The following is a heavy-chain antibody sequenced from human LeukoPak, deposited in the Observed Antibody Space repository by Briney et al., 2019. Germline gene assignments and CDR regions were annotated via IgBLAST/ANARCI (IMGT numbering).Heavy chain of an antibody. Sequence: PSETLSLTCTVPGYSISSGYYWGWIRQAPGKGPEWIGSIYQSGATYHNPALQSRLITSLDTSKNQFSLKLSSVTAADTAVYYCARDRATSNSYGFFDYWGQGILVTVSS. D-gene: IGHD4-11*01. CDR2: IYQSGAT. CDR1: GYSISSGYY. CDR3: ARDRATSNSYGFFDY. J-gene: IGHJ4*02. V-gene: IGHV4-38-2*02.